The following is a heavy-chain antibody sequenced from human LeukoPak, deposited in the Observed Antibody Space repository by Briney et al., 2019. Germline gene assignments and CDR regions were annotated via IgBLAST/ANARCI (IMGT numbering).Heavy chain of an antibody. V-gene: IGHV4-4*09. J-gene: IGHJ4*02. CDR3: ARHTGELTFDY. D-gene: IGHD1-26*01. CDR2: IYTSGST. Sequence: PSETLSLTCTVSGGSISSYYWSWIRQPPGKGPEWIGYIYTSGSTNYNPSLKSRVTISVDTSKNQFSLKLSSVTAADTAVYYCARHTGELTFDYWGQGTLVTVSS. CDR1: GGSISSYY.